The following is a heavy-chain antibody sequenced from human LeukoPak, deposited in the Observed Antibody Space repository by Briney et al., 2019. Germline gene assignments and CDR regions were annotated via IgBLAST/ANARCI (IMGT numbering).Heavy chain of an antibody. CDR3: ATPRVAGSPHFDY. CDR1: GFTFSSYA. D-gene: IGHD6-19*01. Sequence: GGSLRLSCAASGFTFSSYAMHWVRQAPGKGLEWVAVISYDGSNKYYADSVKGRFTISRDNSKNTLYLQMNSLRSEDTAVYYCATPRVAGSPHFDYWGQGTLVTVSS. V-gene: IGHV3-30-3*01. J-gene: IGHJ4*02. CDR2: ISYDGSNK.